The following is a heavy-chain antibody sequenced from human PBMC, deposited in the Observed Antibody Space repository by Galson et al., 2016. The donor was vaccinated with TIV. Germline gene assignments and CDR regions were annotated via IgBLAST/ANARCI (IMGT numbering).Heavy chain of an antibody. J-gene: IGHJ4*02. Sequence: SVKVSCKASGGILRSYAINWVRQAPGQGLEWMGRILPFFGTANYAQKFQGKVTITADEATMTAYMELSSLKSEDTAVYFCARGPYSGSHLDDYWSPGTLVTVSS. CDR1: GGILRSYA. CDR3: ARGPYSGSHLDDY. CDR2: ILPFFGTA. V-gene: IGHV1-69*13. D-gene: IGHD1-26*01.